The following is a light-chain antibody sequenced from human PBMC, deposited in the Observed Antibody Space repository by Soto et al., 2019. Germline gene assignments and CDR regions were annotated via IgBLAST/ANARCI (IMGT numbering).Light chain of an antibody. CDR3: SSYTSSRTYV. CDR2: EVS. J-gene: IGLJ1*01. V-gene: IGLV2-18*02. Sequence: QSALAQPPSVSGSPGQSVTISCTGTSSDVGSYNRVSWYQQPPGTAPKLMIYEVSYRPSGVPDRFSGSKSGNTASLTISGLQAEDEADYYCSSYTSSRTYVFGTGTKVTVL. CDR1: SSDVGSYNR.